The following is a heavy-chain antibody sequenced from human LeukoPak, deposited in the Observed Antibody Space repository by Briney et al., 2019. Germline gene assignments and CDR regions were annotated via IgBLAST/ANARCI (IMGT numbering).Heavy chain of an antibody. CDR1: GYTFTSYD. J-gene: IGHJ3*02. D-gene: IGHD2-2*01. Sequence: EASVKVSCKASGYTFTSYDINWVRQATGQGLEWMGWMNPNSGNTGYAQKFQGRVTITRNTSISTAYMELSSLRSEDTAVYYCARGGPAGDFIVVAPTNNAFDIWGQGTMVTVSS. V-gene: IGHV1-8*03. CDR2: MNPNSGNT. CDR3: ARGGPAGDFIVVAPTNNAFDI.